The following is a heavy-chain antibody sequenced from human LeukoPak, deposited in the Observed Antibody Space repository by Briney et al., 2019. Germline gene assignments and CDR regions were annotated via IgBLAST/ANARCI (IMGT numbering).Heavy chain of an antibody. Sequence: GGSLRLSCAASGFTCSSSGMHWVRQAPGKGLEWVAYIRFDGSSTDYRDSVKGRFTISRDSSKNTLYLQMNSLRPEDTAVYYCARARPSMWIDYWGQGTLVTVSS. CDR1: GFTCSSSG. CDR2: IRFDGSST. V-gene: IGHV3-30*02. CDR3: ARARPSMWIDY. D-gene: IGHD5-12*01. J-gene: IGHJ4*02.